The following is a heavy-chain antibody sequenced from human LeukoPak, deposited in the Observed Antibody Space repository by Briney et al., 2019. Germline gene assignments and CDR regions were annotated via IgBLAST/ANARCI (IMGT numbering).Heavy chain of an antibody. Sequence: SETLSLTCTVSGYSISSGYYWGWIRQPPGKGLEWIGSIYYSGSTYHNPSLKSRVTIPVDTSKNQFSLKLSSVTAADTAVYYCARHRMVRGVISYYFDYWGQGTLVTVSS. CDR2: IYYSGST. CDR1: GYSISSGYY. CDR3: ARHRMVRGVISYYFDY. V-gene: IGHV4-38-2*02. D-gene: IGHD3-10*01. J-gene: IGHJ4*02.